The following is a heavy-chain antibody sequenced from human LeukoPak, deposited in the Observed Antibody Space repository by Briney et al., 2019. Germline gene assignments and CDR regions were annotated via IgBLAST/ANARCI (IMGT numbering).Heavy chain of an antibody. Sequence: GGSLRLSCAASGFTFSTYNMNWVRQAPGKGLEWVSSITSSSSYIYYADSVKGRFTTSRDNAKNSLYLQMNSLRAEDTAVYYCARDPYSGSYWDYYYYYMDLWGQGTTVTISS. J-gene: IGHJ6*03. CDR2: ITSSSSYI. CDR3: ARDPYSGSYWDYYYYYMDL. V-gene: IGHV3-21*01. D-gene: IGHD1-26*01. CDR1: GFTFSTYN.